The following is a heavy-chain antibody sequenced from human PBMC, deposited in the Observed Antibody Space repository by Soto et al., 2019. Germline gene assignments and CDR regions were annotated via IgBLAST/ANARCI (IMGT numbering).Heavy chain of an antibody. CDR3: AREGAYNELLTGFDS. CDR2: INWNGDSA. J-gene: IGHJ4*02. V-gene: IGHV3-20*04. Sequence: GGPLRLSCSASGFTFDDYGMSWVRHPPGKGLEWVSAINWNGDSAGYADSVKGRFTISRDNAKNSLYLQMNSLRAEDTAFYYCAREGAYNELLTGFDSWGQGTLVTVSS. CDR1: GFTFDDYG. D-gene: IGHD3-9*01.